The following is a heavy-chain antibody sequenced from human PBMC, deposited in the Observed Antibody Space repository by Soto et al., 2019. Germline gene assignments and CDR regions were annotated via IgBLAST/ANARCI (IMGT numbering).Heavy chain of an antibody. CDR2: INHSGST. Sequence: SETLSLTCAVYGGSFSGYYWSWIRQPPGKGLEWIGEINHSGSTNYNPSLKSRVTISVDTSKNQFSLKLSSVTAADTAVYYCARGKCRIVVARPVHGMDVWGQGTTVTVSS. V-gene: IGHV4-34*01. D-gene: IGHD1-26*01. CDR3: ARGKCRIVVARPVHGMDV. J-gene: IGHJ6*02. CDR1: GGSFSGYY.